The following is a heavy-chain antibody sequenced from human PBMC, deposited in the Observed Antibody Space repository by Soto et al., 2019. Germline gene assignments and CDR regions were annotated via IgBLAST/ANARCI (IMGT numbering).Heavy chain of an antibody. Sequence: NPSETLSLTCTVSGGSINSGGYYWSWIRQHPGKGLEWIGYIFYSGTTYYNPSLKSRVTISVDTSKNQFSLRLTSVTAADTAVYYCARSVDPWGQGTLVTVSS. CDR3: ARSVDP. V-gene: IGHV4-31*03. CDR2: IFYSGTT. J-gene: IGHJ5*02. CDR1: GGSINSGGYY.